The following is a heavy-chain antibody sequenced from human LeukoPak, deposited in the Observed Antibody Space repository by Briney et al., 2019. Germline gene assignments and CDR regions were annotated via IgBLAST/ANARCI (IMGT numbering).Heavy chain of an antibody. CDR3: AKTRGIQLWLRSWWFDP. CDR1: GGSISSGSYY. CDR2: IYTSGST. Sequence: SRTLSLTCTVSGGSISSGSYYWSWIRQPAGKGLEWIGRIYTSGSTNYNPSLKSRVTISVDTSKNQFSLKLSSVTAADTAVYYCAKTRGIQLWLRSWWFDPWGQGTLVTVSS. J-gene: IGHJ5*02. V-gene: IGHV4-61*02. D-gene: IGHD5-18*01.